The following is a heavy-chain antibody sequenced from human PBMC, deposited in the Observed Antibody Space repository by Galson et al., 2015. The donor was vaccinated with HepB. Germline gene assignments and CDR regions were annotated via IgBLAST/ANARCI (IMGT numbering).Heavy chain of an antibody. V-gene: IGHV3-21*01. CDR1: GFTFSSYN. D-gene: IGHD7-27*01. J-gene: IGHJ4*02. CDR3: VRDPPLGTPFDH. Sequence: SLRLSCAASGFTFSSYNMNWVRQAPGKGLEWVASISSTSSYTYYADSLKGRFTVSRDNAKNSLYLQMNSLRAEDTAVYYCVRDPPLGTPFDHWSQGTLVTVSS. CDR2: ISSTSSYT.